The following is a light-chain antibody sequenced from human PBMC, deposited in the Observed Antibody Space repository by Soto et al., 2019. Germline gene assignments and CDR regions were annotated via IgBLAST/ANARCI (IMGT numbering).Light chain of an antibody. CDR1: QNINKW. V-gene: IGKV1-5*03. CDR3: QQYKSYST. J-gene: IGKJ1*01. Sequence: DIQMTQSPSTLSASVGDRVTITCRASQNINKWLARYQQKPGKAPKLQIYEASTLEGGVPSRFCGSGSGTEFTNTISRLHPDDFATYWGQQYKSYSTFGQGTKMDIK. CDR2: EAS.